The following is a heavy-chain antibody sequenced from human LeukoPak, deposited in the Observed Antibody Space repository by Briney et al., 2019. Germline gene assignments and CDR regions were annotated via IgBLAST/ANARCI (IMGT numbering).Heavy chain of an antibody. V-gene: IGHV1-46*01. D-gene: IGHD6-13*01. J-gene: IGHJ6*03. Sequence: AASVKVSCKASGYTFTSYYMHWVRQAPGQGLEWMGIINPSGGSTSYAQKFQGRVTMTRDMSTSTVYMELSSLRSEDTAVYYCARAVGGAGYYYCYMDVWGKGTTVTVSS. CDR3: ARAVGGAGYYYCYMDV. CDR2: INPSGGST. CDR1: GYTFTSYY.